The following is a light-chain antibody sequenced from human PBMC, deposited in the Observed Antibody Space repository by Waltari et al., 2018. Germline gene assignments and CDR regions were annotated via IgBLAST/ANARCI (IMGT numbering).Light chain of an antibody. J-gene: IGKJ2*01. Sequence: EIVMTQSPATLSVSPGERATLSCRASQSVSSNLAWYQQKHGQAPRLLIYGASTRATGIPARFSGSGSGTEFTLTISSLQSEDFAVYYWQQYNNWPPSYTFGQGTKLEIK. CDR1: QSVSSN. V-gene: IGKV3-15*01. CDR3: QQYNNWPPSYT. CDR2: GAS.